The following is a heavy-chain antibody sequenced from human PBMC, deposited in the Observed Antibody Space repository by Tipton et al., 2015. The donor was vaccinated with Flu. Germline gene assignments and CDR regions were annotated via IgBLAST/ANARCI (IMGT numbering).Heavy chain of an antibody. CDR2: IYTSGST. J-gene: IGHJ6*02. Sequence: TLSLTCTVSGGSISSSSYYWGWIRQPAGKGLEWIGRIYTSGSTNYNPSLKSRVTISVDTSKNQLSLKLSSVTAADTAVYYCARAPSGGGVVAARGRYYYYGMDVWGQGTTVTVSS. CDR3: ARAPSGGGVVAARGRYYYYGMDV. D-gene: IGHD2-15*01. V-gene: IGHV4-61*02. CDR1: GGSISSSSYY.